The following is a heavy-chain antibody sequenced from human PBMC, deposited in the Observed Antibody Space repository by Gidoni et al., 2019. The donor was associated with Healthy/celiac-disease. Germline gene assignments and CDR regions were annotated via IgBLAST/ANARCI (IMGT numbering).Heavy chain of an antibody. D-gene: IGHD1-1*01. CDR2: INMSRSST. CDR3: ARIWKDDY. CDR1: GFTFSTYW. V-gene: IGHV3-74*01. Sequence: EVQLVESGGGLVQPGGSLRATCEASGFTFSTYWMHSVRQAPGKGLVWVSLINMSRSSTSYADSVKGRFTISRDNANHTLYLQMNSLRAEDTAVYYCARIWKDDYWGQGTLVTVSS. J-gene: IGHJ4*02.